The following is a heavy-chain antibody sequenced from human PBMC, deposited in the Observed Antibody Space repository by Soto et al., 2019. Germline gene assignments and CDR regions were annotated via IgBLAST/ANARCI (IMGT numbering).Heavy chain of an antibody. V-gene: IGHV3-72*01. Sequence: GGSLRLSCAASGFTFSDHYMDWVRQAPGKGLEWIGRIRDKANSYTTEYAASVKGRFSVSRDDSESSLYLQMNSLKTDDTATYYCARGSSSSRSFYYYGLDVWGQGTTVTVSS. CDR1: GFTFSDHY. CDR3: ARGSSSSRSFYYYGLDV. CDR2: IRDKANSYTT. J-gene: IGHJ6*02. D-gene: IGHD6-6*01.